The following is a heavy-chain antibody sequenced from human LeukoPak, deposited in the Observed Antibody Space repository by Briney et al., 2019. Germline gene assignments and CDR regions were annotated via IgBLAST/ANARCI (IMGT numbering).Heavy chain of an antibody. Sequence: PSETLSLTCTVSGGSISGYYWSWIRQPPGKGLEWIGYISYSGSTNYNPSLMTRVTISLDTSKSQFSLKLSSVTAADTAVYYCARGDNYCESSAWFDYWGQGTLVTVSS. CDR2: ISYSGST. CDR1: GGSISGYY. CDR3: ARGDNYCESSAWFDY. J-gene: IGHJ4*02. V-gene: IGHV4-59*01. D-gene: IGHD3-22*01.